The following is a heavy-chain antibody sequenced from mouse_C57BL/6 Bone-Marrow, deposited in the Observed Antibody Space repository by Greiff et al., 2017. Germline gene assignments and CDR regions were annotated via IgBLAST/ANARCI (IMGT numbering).Heavy chain of an antibody. CDR2: IDPENGDT. CDR3: TTTSDSSAHY. D-gene: IGHD3-2*02. J-gene: IGHJ2*01. CDR1: GFNIKDDY. Sequence: EVQRVESGAELVRPGASVKLSCTASGFNIKDDYMHWVKQRPEQGLEWIGWIDPENGDTEYASKFQGKATITADTSSNTAYLQLSSLTSEDTAVYYCTTTSDSSAHYWGQGTTLTVSS. V-gene: IGHV14-4*01.